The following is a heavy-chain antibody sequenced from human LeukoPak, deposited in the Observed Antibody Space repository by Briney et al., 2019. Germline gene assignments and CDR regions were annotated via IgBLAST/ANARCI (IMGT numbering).Heavy chain of an antibody. CDR1: GFTFSTYW. J-gene: IGHJ4*02. Sequence: PGGSLRLSCAASGFTFSTYWMNWVRQAPGKGLEWVANIKQDGSEKYYVDSVKGRFTISRDNAKESLYLQMNSLRAEDTTVYYCVRDRITTVAFDYWGQGTLVTVSS. CDR3: VRDRITTVAFDY. V-gene: IGHV3-7*01. CDR2: IKQDGSEK. D-gene: IGHD4-23*01.